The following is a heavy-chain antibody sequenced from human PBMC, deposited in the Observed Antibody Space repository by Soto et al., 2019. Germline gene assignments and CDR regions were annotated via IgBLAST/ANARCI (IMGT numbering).Heavy chain of an antibody. V-gene: IGHV1-24*01. CDR3: ATERYCSGGSCYEGPIWDAFVI. CDR2: FDPEDGET. J-gene: IGHJ3*02. Sequence: ASVKVSCKVSGYTLTELSMHWVRQAPGKGLEWMGGFDPEDGETIYAQKFQGRVTMTEDTSTDTAYMELCYLRSEDTAVYYCATERYCSGGSCYEGPIWDAFVILGQGTMVNV. D-gene: IGHD2-15*01. CDR1: GYTLTELS.